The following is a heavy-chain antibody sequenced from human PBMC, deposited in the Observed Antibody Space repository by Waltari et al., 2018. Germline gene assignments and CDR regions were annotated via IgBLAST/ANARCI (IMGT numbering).Heavy chain of an antibody. CDR1: GYSFDSYG. J-gene: IGHJ4*02. D-gene: IGHD3-22*01. V-gene: IGHV1-18*01. Sequence: QVQLVQSGAEVTKPGPSVKVSCTASGYSFDSYGISWVRQDPGEGLEWMGWFNPENGEGNYAQKCQGRVTMTTDSSTSTAHMELRSLGSDDTAVYYCARRSPYSSFDYWGQGTLVTVSS. CDR2: FNPENGEG. CDR3: ARRSPYSSFDY.